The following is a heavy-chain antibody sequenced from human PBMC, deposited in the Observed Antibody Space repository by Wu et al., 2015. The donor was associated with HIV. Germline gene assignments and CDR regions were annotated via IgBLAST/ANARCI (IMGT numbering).Heavy chain of an antibody. Sequence: DVQLAQSGAEVKKPGATMKISCKVSGYTFSQSYIHWMQQAPGKGLQWMGLINPQDGRTLYAEKFQGRVTITADTSVDTAYMQLVSLRSEDTAVYFCSTGVIRTTVSRGVITNDYWGQGTLVTVSS. J-gene: IGHJ4*02. V-gene: IGHV1-69-2*01. CDR1: GYTFSQSY. CDR2: INPQDGRT. D-gene: IGHD3-10*01. CDR3: STGVIRTTVSRGVITNDY.